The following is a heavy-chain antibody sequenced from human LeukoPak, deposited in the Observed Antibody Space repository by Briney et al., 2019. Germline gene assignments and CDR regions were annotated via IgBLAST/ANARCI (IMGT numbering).Heavy chain of an antibody. Sequence: GASVKVSCKASGYTFTGYYMHWVRQAPGQGLEWMGWINPNSGGTNYAQKVQGRVTMTRDTSISTAYMELSRLRSDDTAVYYCARGDSSGWHAFDIWGQGTMVTVSS. D-gene: IGHD6-19*01. CDR3: ARGDSSGWHAFDI. V-gene: IGHV1-2*02. CDR2: INPNSGGT. CDR1: GYTFTGYY. J-gene: IGHJ3*02.